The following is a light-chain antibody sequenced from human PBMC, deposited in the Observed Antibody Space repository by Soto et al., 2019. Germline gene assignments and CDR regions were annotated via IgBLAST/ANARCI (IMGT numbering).Light chain of an antibody. Sequence: QSALTQPRSVSGSPGQSVTISCTGTSSDVGYYNYVSWYQQHPGTAPKLMIYDVSMRPSGVPARFSGSKSGNTASLTISGLQAEYEADYYCCSYAGSYTFYVFGTGTKVTVL. J-gene: IGLJ1*01. V-gene: IGLV2-11*01. CDR3: CSYAGSYTFYV. CDR1: SSDVGYYNY. CDR2: DVS.